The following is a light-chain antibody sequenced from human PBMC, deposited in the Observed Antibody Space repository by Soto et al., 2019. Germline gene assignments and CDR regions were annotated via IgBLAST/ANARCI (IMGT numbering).Light chain of an antibody. J-gene: IGLJ3*02. CDR2: EVS. CDR3: SSFTSSNTWV. Sequence: QSVLTQPASVSGSPGQSITISCTGSSSDVGRYNFVSWYQQHPGRAPKLMIYEVSNRPSGVSNRFSASKSGNTASLTISGLQAEDEADYHCSSFTSSNTWVFGGGTQLTVL. V-gene: IGLV2-14*01. CDR1: SSDVGRYNF.